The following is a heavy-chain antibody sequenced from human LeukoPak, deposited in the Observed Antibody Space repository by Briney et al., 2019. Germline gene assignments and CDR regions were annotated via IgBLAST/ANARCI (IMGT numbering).Heavy chain of an antibody. V-gene: IGHV1-18*01. Sequence: ASVKVSCKASGYTFTSYDINWVRQATGQGLEWMGWISAYNGNTNYAQKLQGRVTMTTDTSTSTAYMELRSLRSDDTAVYYCARDRGDIVVVPAVDYWGQGTLVTVSS. D-gene: IGHD2-2*01. J-gene: IGHJ4*02. CDR1: GYTFTSYD. CDR2: ISAYNGNT. CDR3: ARDRGDIVVVPAVDY.